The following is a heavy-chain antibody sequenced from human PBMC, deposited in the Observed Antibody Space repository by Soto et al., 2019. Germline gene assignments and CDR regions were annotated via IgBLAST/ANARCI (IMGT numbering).Heavy chain of an antibody. CDR3: SRHWAPCNDDSCYYDEFAY. CDR1: GFTFSQFG. CDR2: ISSDGNDA. J-gene: IGHJ4*02. D-gene: IGHD1-26*01. Sequence: QVHLVESGGGVVQPGMSLRLSCAASGFTFSQFGIHWVRQAPGQGIQWVDLISSDGNDAFSADSVKGRFSVSRDNSRNTAFLQRDSLTPEDTAMYYCSRHWAPCNDDSCYYDEFAYWGQGTAVSVSS. V-gene: IGHV3-30*03.